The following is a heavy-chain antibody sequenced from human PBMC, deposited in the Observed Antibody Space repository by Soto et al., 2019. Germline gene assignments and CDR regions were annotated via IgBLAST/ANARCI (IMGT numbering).Heavy chain of an antibody. CDR2: IYYSGST. V-gene: IGHV4-39*01. CDR1: GGSISSSSYY. CDR3: ARFCSGGSCYSQRYGMDV. J-gene: IGHJ6*02. D-gene: IGHD2-15*01. Sequence: SETLSLTCTVSGGSISSSSYYWGWIRQPPGKGLEWIGSIYYSGSTYYNPSLKSRVTISVDTSKNQLSLKLSSVTAADTAVYYCARFCSGGSCYSQRYGMDVWGQGTTVTVSS.